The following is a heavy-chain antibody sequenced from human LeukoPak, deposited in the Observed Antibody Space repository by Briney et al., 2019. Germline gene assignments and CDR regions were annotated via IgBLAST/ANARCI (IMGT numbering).Heavy chain of an antibody. CDR1: GFTFSSYG. D-gene: IGHD6-13*01. CDR2: IRYDGSNK. J-gene: IGHJ1*01. CDR3: AKDSSYSSSWYFQH. V-gene: IGHV3-30*02. Sequence: PGGSLRLSCAASGFTFSSYGMHWVRQAPGKGLEWVAFIRYDGSNKYYADSVKGRFTISRDNSKNTLYLQMNSLRAEDTAVYYCAKDSSYSSSWYFQHWGQGTLVTVSS.